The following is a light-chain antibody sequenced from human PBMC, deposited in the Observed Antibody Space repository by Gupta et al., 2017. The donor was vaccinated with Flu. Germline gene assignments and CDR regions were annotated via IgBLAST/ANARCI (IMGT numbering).Light chain of an antibody. V-gene: IGLV1-40*01. CDR2: SNS. CDR3: QSYDIGLNGPYV. Sequence: DIGAGHDVHWYQQLPGAAPKLLIYSNSNRPSGVPDRFSVSKSGTSASLAITGLQAEDEADYYCQSYDIGLNGPYVFGTGTKVTVL. J-gene: IGLJ1*01. CDR1: DIGAGHD.